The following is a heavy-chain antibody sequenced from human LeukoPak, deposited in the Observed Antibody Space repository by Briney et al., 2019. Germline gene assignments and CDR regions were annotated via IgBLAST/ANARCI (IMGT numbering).Heavy chain of an antibody. Sequence: PGKALEWPALIYWNDNKLYSPSLKSRLTITKDTSNNQVVLTMTNMDPVDTATYYCAHYGDYRFLYYFDYWGQGTLVTVSP. J-gene: IGHJ4*02. D-gene: IGHD4-17*01. V-gene: IGHV2-5*01. CDR2: IYWNDNK. CDR3: AHYGDYRFLYYFDY.